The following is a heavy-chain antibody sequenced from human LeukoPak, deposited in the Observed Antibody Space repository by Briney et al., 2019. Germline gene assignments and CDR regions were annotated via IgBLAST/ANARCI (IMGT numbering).Heavy chain of an antibody. D-gene: IGHD5-24*01. CDR1: RFTFSGSA. CDR3: TRLRRDGYNFYDAFDM. Sequence: GGSLRLSCAASRFTFSGSAMHWVRQASGKGLEWVGRIRTKGNSYATAYAASVKGRFTISRDDSINTAYLQMNSLKTEDTAVYYCTRLRRDGYNFYDAFDMWGQGTMVTVSS. V-gene: IGHV3-73*01. CDR2: IRTKGNSYAT. J-gene: IGHJ3*02.